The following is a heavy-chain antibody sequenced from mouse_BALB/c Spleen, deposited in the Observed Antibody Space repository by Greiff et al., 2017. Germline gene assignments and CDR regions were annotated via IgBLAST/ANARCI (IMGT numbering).Heavy chain of an antibody. J-gene: IGHJ2*01. V-gene: IGHV14-3*02. CDR1: GFNIKDTY. CDR3: ASPIHYYGYDFDY. Sequence: EVKLMESGAELVKPGASVKLSCTASGFNIKDTYMHWVKQRPEQGLEWIGRIDPANGNTKYDPKFQGKATITADTSSNTAYLQLSSLTSEDTAVYYCASPIHYYGYDFDYWGQGTALTVSS. CDR2: IDPANGNT. D-gene: IGHD1-2*01.